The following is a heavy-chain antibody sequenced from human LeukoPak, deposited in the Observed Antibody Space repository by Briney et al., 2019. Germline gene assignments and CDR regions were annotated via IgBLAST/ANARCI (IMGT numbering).Heavy chain of an antibody. V-gene: IGHV3-48*02. CDR2: ISISSSPI. CDR3: ARDPGDY. D-gene: IGHD3-10*01. Sequence: PGGSLRLSCAASGFTFSSYSMNWVRQAPGKGLEWVSYISISSSPIYFADSVKGRFTISRDNAKNSLYLQMNSLRDDDTAVYYCARDPGDYWGQGTLVTVSS. J-gene: IGHJ4*02. CDR1: GFTFSSYS.